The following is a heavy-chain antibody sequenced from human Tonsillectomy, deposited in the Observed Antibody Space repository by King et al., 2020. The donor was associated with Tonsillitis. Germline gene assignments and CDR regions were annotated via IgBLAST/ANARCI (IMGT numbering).Heavy chain of an antibody. V-gene: IGHV1-69*01. CDR3: ARDQTYGGYSYGLFDD. Sequence: VQLVQSGAEVKKPGSSVKVSCKASGGTFNSYAISWVRQAPGQGLEWMGGIIPMSGIANYAQKFQGRVTITADESTTTAYMELSSLRSEDTAVYYCARDQTYGGYSYGLFDDWGQGTLVTVSS. D-gene: IGHD5-18*01. CDR2: IIPMSGIA. CDR1: GGTFNSYA. J-gene: IGHJ4*02.